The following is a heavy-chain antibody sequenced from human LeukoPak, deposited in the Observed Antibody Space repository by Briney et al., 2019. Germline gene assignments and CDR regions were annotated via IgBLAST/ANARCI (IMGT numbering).Heavy chain of an antibody. D-gene: IGHD3-3*01. CDR3: ASSPSPITIFGVVIPHPIDY. V-gene: IGHV4-31*03. CDR2: IYYSGST. Sequence: PSQTLSLTCTVSGGSISSGGYYWSWIRQHPGKGLEWIGYIYYSGSTYYNPSLKSRVTISVDTSKSQFSLKLSSVTAADTAVYYCASSPSPITIFGVVIPHPIDYWGQGTLVTVSS. J-gene: IGHJ4*02. CDR1: GGSISSGGYY.